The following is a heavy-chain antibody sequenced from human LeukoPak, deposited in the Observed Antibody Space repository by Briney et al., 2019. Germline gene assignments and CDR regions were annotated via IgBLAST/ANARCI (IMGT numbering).Heavy chain of an antibody. Sequence: PGGSLRLSCAASGFTFSSYEMNWVRQAPGKGLEWVSYISSSGSTIYYADSVKGRFTISRDNAKNSLYLQMNGLRAEDTAVYYCASLQRWLQTWGQGTLVTVSS. J-gene: IGHJ4*02. D-gene: IGHD5-24*01. CDR3: ASLQRWLQT. CDR1: GFTFSSYE. V-gene: IGHV3-48*03. CDR2: ISSSGSTI.